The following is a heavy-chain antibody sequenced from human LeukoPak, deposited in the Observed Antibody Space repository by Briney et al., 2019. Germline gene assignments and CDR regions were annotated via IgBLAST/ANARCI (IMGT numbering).Heavy chain of an antibody. V-gene: IGHV3-21*04. Sequence: PGGSLTLSCAASGFTFSSYSMNWVRQAPGKGLEWVSSISSSSSYIYYADSVKGRFTISRDNAKNSLYLQMNSLRAEDTAVYYCAKVRVGGYSYGYHYYYGMDVWGQGTTVTVSS. CDR1: GFTFSSYS. D-gene: IGHD5-18*01. CDR2: ISSSSSYI. J-gene: IGHJ6*02. CDR3: AKVRVGGYSYGYHYYYGMDV.